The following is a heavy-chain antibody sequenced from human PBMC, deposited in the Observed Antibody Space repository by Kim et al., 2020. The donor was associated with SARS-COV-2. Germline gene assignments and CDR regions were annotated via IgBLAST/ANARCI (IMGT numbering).Heavy chain of an antibody. Sequence: GSLRLSCAASGFTFSSYSMNWVRQAPGKGLEWVSYISSSSSTIYYADSVKGRFTISRDNAKNSLYLQMNSLRDEDTAVYYCARADYDFWSGYRPSLFDYWGQGTLVTVSS. CDR3: ARADYDFWSGYRPSLFDY. V-gene: IGHV3-48*02. J-gene: IGHJ4*02. D-gene: IGHD3-3*01. CDR1: GFTFSSYS. CDR2: ISSSSSTI.